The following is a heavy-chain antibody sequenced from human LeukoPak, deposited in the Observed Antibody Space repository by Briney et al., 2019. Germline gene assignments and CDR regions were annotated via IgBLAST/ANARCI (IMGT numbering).Heavy chain of an antibody. CDR2: INPSGGST. CDR1: GYTFTGYY. D-gene: IGHD3-10*01. Sequence: ASVKVSCKASGYTFTGYYMHWVRQAPGQGLEWMGWINPSGGSTSYAQKFQGRVTMTRDSSTSTVYMELSSLRSEDTAVYYCARDIYGSGSYPLYYFDYWGQGTLVTVSS. V-gene: IGHV1-46*03. J-gene: IGHJ4*02. CDR3: ARDIYGSGSYPLYYFDY.